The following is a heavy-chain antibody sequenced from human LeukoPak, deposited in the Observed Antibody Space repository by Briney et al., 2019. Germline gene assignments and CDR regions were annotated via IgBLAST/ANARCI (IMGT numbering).Heavy chain of an antibody. CDR2: ISRSSNYI. CDR3: ARADWDTAMIDY. V-gene: IGHV3-21*01. CDR1: GFTFSRYS. J-gene: IGHJ4*02. D-gene: IGHD5-18*01. Sequence: GGSLRLSCAASGFTFSRYSMNWVRQAPGKGLEWVSSISRSSNYIYYADSVKGRFTISRDNAKNSLYLQMNSLRAEDTAVYYCARADWDTAMIDYWGQGTLVTVSS.